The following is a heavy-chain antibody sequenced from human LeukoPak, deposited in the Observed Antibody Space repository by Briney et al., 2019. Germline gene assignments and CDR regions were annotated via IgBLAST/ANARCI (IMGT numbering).Heavy chain of an antibody. CDR1: GYTFTSYG. CDR2: INPNSGGT. Sequence: ASVKVSCKASGYTFTSYGISWVRQAPGQGLEWMGWINPNSGGTNYAQKFQGRVTVTGDTSISTVYMELSRLRSDDTAVYYCARHFYSSSAQTIDYWGQGTLVTVSS. J-gene: IGHJ4*02. D-gene: IGHD6-6*01. CDR3: ARHFYSSSAQTIDY. V-gene: IGHV1-2*02.